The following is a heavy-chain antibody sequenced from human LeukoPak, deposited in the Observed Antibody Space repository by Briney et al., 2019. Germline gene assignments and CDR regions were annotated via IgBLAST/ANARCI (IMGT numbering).Heavy chain of an antibody. J-gene: IGHJ4*02. D-gene: IGHD1-26*01. V-gene: IGHV6-1*01. CDR1: GDSVSSNSAV. CDR3: ARGGSYSFDY. Sequence: SQTPSLTCDISGDSVSSNSAVWNWIRQSPSRGLEWLGRTYYRSKWYNDYAVSVISRISINPDTSKNQFSLQLDSVTPEDTAVYYCARGGSYSFDYWGQGTPVTVSS. CDR2: TYYRSKWYN.